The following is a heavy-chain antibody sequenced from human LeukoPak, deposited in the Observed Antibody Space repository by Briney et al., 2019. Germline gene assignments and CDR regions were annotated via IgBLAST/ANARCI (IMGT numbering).Heavy chain of an antibody. CDR2: IKQDGSEK. CDR1: GFTFSSYW. CDR3: AREMSGYDSHHYYYGMDV. D-gene: IGHD5-12*01. J-gene: IGHJ6*02. V-gene: IGHV3-7*01. Sequence: GSLRLSCAASGFTFSSYWMSWVRQAPGKGLEWVANIKQDGSEKYYVDSVKGRFTISRDNAKNSLYLQMNSLRAEDTAVYYCAREMSGYDSHHYYYGMDVWGQGTTVTVSS.